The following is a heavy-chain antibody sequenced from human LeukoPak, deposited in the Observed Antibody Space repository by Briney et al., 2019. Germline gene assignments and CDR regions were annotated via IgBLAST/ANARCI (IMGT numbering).Heavy chain of an antibody. V-gene: IGHV3-23*01. J-gene: IGHJ4*02. D-gene: IGHD6-13*01. CDR3: LGEYSSSWGPPSYYFDY. CDR1: GFTFSSYG. Sequence: GGSLRLSCAASGFTFSSYGMHWVRQAPGKGLVWVSAISGSGGSTYYADSVKGRFTISRDNSKNTLYLQMNSLRAEDTAVYYCLGEYSSSWGPPSYYFDYWGQGTLVTVSS. CDR2: ISGSGGST.